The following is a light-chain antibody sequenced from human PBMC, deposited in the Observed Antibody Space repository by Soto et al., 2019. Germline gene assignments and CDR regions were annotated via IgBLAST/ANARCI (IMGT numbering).Light chain of an antibody. V-gene: IGLV2-14*01. J-gene: IGLJ1*01. CDR1: SSDVGGYNY. CDR2: EVS. CDR3: FSYTSSGTYV. Sequence: QSALTQPASVSGSPGQSITISCTGTSSDVGGYNYVSWYQQHSGKAPKLMIYEVSNRPSGVSNRFSGSKSGNTASLTISGLQAEDETDYYCFSYTSSGTYVFGTGTKGTVL.